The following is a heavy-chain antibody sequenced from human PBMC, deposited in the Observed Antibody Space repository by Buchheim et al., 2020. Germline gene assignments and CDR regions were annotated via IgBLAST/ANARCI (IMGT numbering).Heavy chain of an antibody. J-gene: IGHJ4*02. Sequence: QVQLQQWGAGLLKPSETLSLTCAVYGGSFSGYYWSWIRQPPGKGLEWIGEINHSGSTNYNPSLKSRVTISVDTSKNQFSLKLSSVTAADTAVYYCARGRRITMIVVVRLRDYFDYWGQGTL. CDR3: ARGRRITMIVVVRLRDYFDY. V-gene: IGHV4-34*01. D-gene: IGHD3-22*01. CDR2: INHSGST. CDR1: GGSFSGYY.